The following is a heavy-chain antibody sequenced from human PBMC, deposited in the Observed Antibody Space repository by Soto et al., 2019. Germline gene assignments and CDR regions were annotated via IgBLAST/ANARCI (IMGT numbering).Heavy chain of an antibody. CDR1: GFTFSSYA. Sequence: GGSLRLSCAAPGFTFSSYAMSCVRQAPGKGLEWVSAISGRGGSTYYADSVKGRFTISRDNSKNTLYLQMNSLRAEDTAVYYCAKNPSDFWSGYYRSYFDYWGQGTLVTVSS. V-gene: IGHV3-23*01. D-gene: IGHD3-3*01. CDR3: AKNPSDFWSGYYRSYFDY. CDR2: ISGRGGST. J-gene: IGHJ4*01.